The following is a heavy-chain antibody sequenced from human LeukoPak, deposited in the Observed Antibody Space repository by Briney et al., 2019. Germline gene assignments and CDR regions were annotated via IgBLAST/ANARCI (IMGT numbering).Heavy chain of an antibody. CDR1: GGSFSGYY. Sequence: SETLSLTCAVYGGSFSGYYWSWIRQPPGKRLEWIGEINHSGSTNYNPSLKSRVTISVDTSKNQFSLKLSSVTAADTAVYYCARGLGYYYDSSGFWGQGTLVTVSS. J-gene: IGHJ4*02. CDR2: INHSGST. V-gene: IGHV4-34*01. D-gene: IGHD3-22*01. CDR3: ARGLGYYYDSSGF.